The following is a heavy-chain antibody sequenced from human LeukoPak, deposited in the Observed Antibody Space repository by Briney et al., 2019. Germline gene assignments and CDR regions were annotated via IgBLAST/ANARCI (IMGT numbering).Heavy chain of an antibody. D-gene: IGHD3-22*01. Sequence: GGSLRLSCAASGFTFSSFSMNWVRQAPGKGLEWVSSISSSSSYIYYADSVKGRFTISRDNAKNSLYLQMNSPRAEDTAVYYCARESYYDSSGYYSPNNWGQGTLVTVSS. CDR3: ARESYYDSSGYYSPNN. CDR2: ISSSSSYI. CDR1: GFTFSSFS. J-gene: IGHJ4*02. V-gene: IGHV3-21*01.